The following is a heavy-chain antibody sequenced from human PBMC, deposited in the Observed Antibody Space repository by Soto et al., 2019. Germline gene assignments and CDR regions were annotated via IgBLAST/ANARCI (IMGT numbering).Heavy chain of an antibody. J-gene: IGHJ4*02. Sequence: GSLRLSCTASGFTFGDYAMSWFRQAPGKGLEWVGFIRSKAYGGTTEYAASVKGRFTISRDDSKSIAYLQMNSLKTEDTAVYYCTRGWIVVVIPTIPFDYWGQGTLVTVSS. CDR1: GFTFGDYA. D-gene: IGHD3-22*01. V-gene: IGHV3-49*03. CDR3: TRGWIVVVIPTIPFDY. CDR2: IRSKAYGGTT.